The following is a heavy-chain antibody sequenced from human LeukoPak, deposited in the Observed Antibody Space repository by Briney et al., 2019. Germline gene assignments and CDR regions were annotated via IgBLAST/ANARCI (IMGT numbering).Heavy chain of an antibody. J-gene: IGHJ4*02. CDR2: IHTSGST. CDR1: GGSIRTYY. Sequence: SETLSLTCTVSGGSIRTYYWSWIRQPAGKALEWIGRIHTSGSTDYNPSLESRVSMSVDTSKNQFSLKLRTVTAADTAVYYCAREGSMTARPFVSIDYWGQGTLVTVSS. CDR3: AREGSMTARPFVSIDY. V-gene: IGHV4-4*07. D-gene: IGHD6-6*01.